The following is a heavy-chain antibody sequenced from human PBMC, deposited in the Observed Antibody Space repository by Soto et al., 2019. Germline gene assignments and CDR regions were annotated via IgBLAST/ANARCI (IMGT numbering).Heavy chain of an antibody. CDR1: GYTFTSYY. CDR3: AKGQGYCSGGSCQLRGYYGMDV. V-gene: IGHV1-46*01. D-gene: IGHD2-15*01. Sequence: ASVKVSCKASGYTFTSYYMHWVRQAPGQGLEWMGIINPSGGSTSYAQKFQGRVTMTRDTSTSTVYMEMSSLRSEDTAVYYCAKGQGYCSGGSCQLRGYYGMDVWGQGTTVTVSS. CDR2: INPSGGST. J-gene: IGHJ6*02.